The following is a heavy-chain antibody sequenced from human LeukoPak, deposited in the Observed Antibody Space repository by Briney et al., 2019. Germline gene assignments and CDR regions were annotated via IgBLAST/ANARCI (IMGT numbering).Heavy chain of an antibody. J-gene: IGHJ6*03. V-gene: IGHV4-59*08. D-gene: IGHD2-21*02. CDR2: IYYSGST. CDR3: ASSYPPFVVVTAIDYYYMDV. Sequence: SETLSLTCTVSGGSISSYYWSWIRQPPGKGLEWIGYIYYSGSTNYNPSLKSRVTISVDTSKNQFSLKLSSVTAADTAVYYCASSYPPFVVVTAIDYYYMDVWGKGTTVTISS. CDR1: GGSISSYY.